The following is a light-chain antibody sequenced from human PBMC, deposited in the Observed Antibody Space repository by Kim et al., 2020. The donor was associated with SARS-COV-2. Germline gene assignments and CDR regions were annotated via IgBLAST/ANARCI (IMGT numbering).Light chain of an antibody. J-gene: IGLJ2*01. Sequence: SYELTQPPSVSVAPGKTARITCGGNNIGSKSVHWYQQKPGQAPVVVIYHDSDRPSGIPERFSGSNSGNTATLTISRVEAGDEADYYCQVWYSSSDFRVFGGGTQLTVL. CDR2: HDS. CDR3: QVWYSSSDFRV. V-gene: IGLV3-21*04. CDR1: NIGSKS.